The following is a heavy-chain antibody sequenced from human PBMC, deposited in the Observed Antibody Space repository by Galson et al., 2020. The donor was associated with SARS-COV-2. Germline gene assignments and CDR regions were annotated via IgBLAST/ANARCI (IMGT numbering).Heavy chain of an antibody. CDR2: ISYDETNE. Sequence: GGSLRLSCAASGFTFSHYPMHWVRQTPGKGLDWVAVISYDETNEYYADSVKGRFTVSRDNSENTLFLQMNSLRRDDTAVYYCARDIKQGRGWSGSTEKGYHDSALDVWGQGTPVTVSS. CDR1: GFTFSHYP. J-gene: IGHJ6*02. CDR3: ARDIKQGRGWSGSTEKGYHDSALDV. D-gene: IGHD6-19*01. V-gene: IGHV3-30*04.